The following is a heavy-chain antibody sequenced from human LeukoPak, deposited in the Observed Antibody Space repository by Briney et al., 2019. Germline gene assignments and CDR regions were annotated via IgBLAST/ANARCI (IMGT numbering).Heavy chain of an antibody. CDR1: GGSISSYY. D-gene: IGHD3-10*01. CDR2: IYTSGST. J-gene: IGHJ6*03. Sequence: PSETLSLTCTVSGGSISSYYWSWIRQPAGKGLEWIGRIYTSGSTNYNPSLKSRVTMSVDTPKNQFSLKLSSVTAAETAVYYCASSLLERGSGSYLWYYYYMDVWGKGTTVTVSS. CDR3: ASSLLERGSGSYLWYYYYMDV. V-gene: IGHV4-4*07.